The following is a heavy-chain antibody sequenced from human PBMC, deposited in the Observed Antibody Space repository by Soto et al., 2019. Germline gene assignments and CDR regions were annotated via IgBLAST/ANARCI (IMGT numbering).Heavy chain of an antibody. J-gene: IGHJ6*02. V-gene: IGHV1-69*12. CDR3: ATHPMATITYYSGMDV. D-gene: IGHD5-12*01. Sequence: QVQLVQSGAEVKKPGSSVRVSCKASGGTFSSYAISWVRQAPGQGLEWMGGIITIFDTADYAQEFQGRVTITADESTSTAYMELSSLRSEDTAVYYCATHPMATITYYSGMDVWGQGTTVTVSS. CDR1: GGTFSSYA. CDR2: IITIFDTA.